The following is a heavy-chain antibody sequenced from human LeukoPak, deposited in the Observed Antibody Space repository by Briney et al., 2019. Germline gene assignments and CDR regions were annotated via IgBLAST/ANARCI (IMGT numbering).Heavy chain of an antibody. CDR1: GYTFTGYY. J-gene: IGHJ6*03. CDR3: ARGYYGYYYYMDV. CDR2: INPNSGGT. V-gene: IGHV1-2*02. D-gene: IGHD3-16*01. Sequence: ASVKVSRKASGYTFTGYYMHWVRQAPGQGLEWMGWINPNSGGTNYAQKFQGRVTMTRDTSISTAYMELSRLRSDDTAVYYCARGYYGYYYYMDVWGKGTTVTISS.